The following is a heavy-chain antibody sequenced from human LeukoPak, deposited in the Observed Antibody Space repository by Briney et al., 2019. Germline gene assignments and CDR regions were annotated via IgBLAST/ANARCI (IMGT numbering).Heavy chain of an antibody. D-gene: IGHD3-10*01. CDR3: ARGYYIRYSPRDYYYGMDV. J-gene: IGHJ6*02. V-gene: IGHV4-34*01. CDR2: INHSGST. Sequence: SETLSLTCAVYGGSFSGYYWSWIRQPPGKGLEWIGEINHSGSTNYNPSLKSRDTISVDTSKNQFSLKLSSVTAADTAVYYCARGYYIRYSPRDYYYGMDVWGQGTTVTVSS. CDR1: GGSFSGYY.